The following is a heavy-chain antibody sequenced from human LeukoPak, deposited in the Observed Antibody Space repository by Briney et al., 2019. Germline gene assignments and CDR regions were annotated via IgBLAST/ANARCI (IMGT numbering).Heavy chain of an antibody. D-gene: IGHD3-22*01. V-gene: IGHV4-59*01. CDR1: GGSISSYY. J-gene: IGHJ4*02. CDR3: AREYHYYDSSGYYYAYFDY. Sequence: ETLSLTCTVSGGSISSYYWSWIRQPPGEGLEWIGYIYYSGSTNYNPSLKSRVTISVDTSKNQFSLKLSSVTAADTAVYFCAREYHYYDSSGYYYAYFDYWGQGTLVTVSS. CDR2: IYYSGST.